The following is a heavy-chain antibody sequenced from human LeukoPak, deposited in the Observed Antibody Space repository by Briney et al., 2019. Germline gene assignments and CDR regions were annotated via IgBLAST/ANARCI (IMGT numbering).Heavy chain of an antibody. CDR1: GFTFSSYA. J-gene: IGHJ6*02. V-gene: IGHV3-23*01. CDR3: AKETYYDILTGYNDGMDV. D-gene: IGHD3-9*01. Sequence: GGSLRLSCAASGFTFSSYAMSWVRQAPGKGLEWVSAISGSGSSTYYADSVKGRFTISRDNSKNTLYLQMNSLRAEDTAVYYCAKETYYDILTGYNDGMDVWGQGTTVTVSS. CDR2: ISGSGSST.